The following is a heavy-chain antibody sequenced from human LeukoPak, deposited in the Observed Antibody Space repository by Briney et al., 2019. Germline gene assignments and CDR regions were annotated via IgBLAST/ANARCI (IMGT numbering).Heavy chain of an antibody. CDR2: ISGSGGST. CDR3: AKDLAAVGGVNDY. D-gene: IGHD3-16*01. V-gene: IGHV3-23*01. Sequence: GGSLRLSCAASGSTFSSYAMSWVRQAPGKGLEWVSAISGSGGSTYYADSVKGRFTISRDNSKNTLYLQMNSLRAEDTAVYYCAKDLAAVGGVNDYWGQGTLVTVSS. CDR1: GSTFSSYA. J-gene: IGHJ4*02.